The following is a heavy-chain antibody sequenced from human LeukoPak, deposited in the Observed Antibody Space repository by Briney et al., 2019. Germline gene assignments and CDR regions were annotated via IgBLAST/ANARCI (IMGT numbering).Heavy chain of an antibody. CDR1: GGSISSSSYY. J-gene: IGHJ4*02. V-gene: IGHV4-39*01. Sequence: SETLSLTCTVSGGSISSSSYYWGWIRQPPGKGLEWIGSIYYSGSTYYNPSLKSRVTISADTSKNQFSLKLSSVTAADTAVYYCARRSYSSGFRYWGQGTLVTASS. CDR2: IYYSGST. D-gene: IGHD6-19*01. CDR3: ARRSYSSGFRY.